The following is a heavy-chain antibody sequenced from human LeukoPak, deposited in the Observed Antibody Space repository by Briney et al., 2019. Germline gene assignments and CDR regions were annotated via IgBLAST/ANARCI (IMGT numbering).Heavy chain of an antibody. CDR1: GYSISSGYY. V-gene: IGHV4-38-2*02. D-gene: IGHD3-9*01. Sequence: SETLSLTCTVSGYSISSGYYWGWIRQPPGKGLEWIGSIYHSGSTYYNPSLKSRVTISVDTSKNQFSLKLSSVTAADTAVYYCASFPPLVIMGGDYWGQGTLVTVSS. CDR2: IYHSGST. J-gene: IGHJ4*02. CDR3: ASFPPLVIMGGDY.